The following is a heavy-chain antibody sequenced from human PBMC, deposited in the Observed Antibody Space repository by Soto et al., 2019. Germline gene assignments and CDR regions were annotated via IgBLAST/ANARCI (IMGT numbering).Heavy chain of an antibody. J-gene: IGHJ5*02. CDR2: ISNSGST. CDR1: GGSISSGDYY. Sequence: SETLSLTCSVSGGSISSGDYYWEWIRQPPGKGLEWIGYISNSGSTYYSPSLNSRITMSLDTSKNEFSLRLYSVTAADTAVYYCVRGDTSGYYNWLDPWGKGSLVT. V-gene: IGHV4-30-4*01. CDR3: VRGDTSGYYNWLDP. D-gene: IGHD3-22*01.